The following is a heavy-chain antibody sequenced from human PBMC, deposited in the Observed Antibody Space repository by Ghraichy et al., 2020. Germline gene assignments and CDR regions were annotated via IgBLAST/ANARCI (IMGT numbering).Heavy chain of an antibody. Sequence: ASVKVSCKASGYTFTSLATYDINWVRQAPGQGLEWMGWMNPVTGNTGYGQKFQGRVSMTRDTSINTAYMDLSGLKSEDSAVYYCARGSSGYCSGTNCKKKTYFFYYGMDVWGPGTTVTVSS. V-gene: IGHV1-8*01. CDR2: MNPVTGNT. CDR1: GYTFTSLATYD. J-gene: IGHJ6*02. D-gene: IGHD2-2*01. CDR3: ARGSSGYCSGTNCKKKTYFFYYGMDV.